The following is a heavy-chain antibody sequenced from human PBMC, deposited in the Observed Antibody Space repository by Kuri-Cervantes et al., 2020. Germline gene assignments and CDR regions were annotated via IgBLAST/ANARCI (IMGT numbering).Heavy chain of an antibody. Sequence: SVKVSCKASGGTFGSYIINWVRQAPGQGLEWLGGIIPLFLIANYAQKFQERVTITRDMSTSTAYMELSSLRAEDTAVYYCARDSVRDDFWSGYYMKNAFFDYWGQGTLVTVSS. V-gene: IGHV1-69*10. D-gene: IGHD3-3*01. CDR2: IIPLFLIA. J-gene: IGHJ4*02. CDR3: ARDSVRDDFWSGYYMKNAFFDY. CDR1: GGTFGSYI.